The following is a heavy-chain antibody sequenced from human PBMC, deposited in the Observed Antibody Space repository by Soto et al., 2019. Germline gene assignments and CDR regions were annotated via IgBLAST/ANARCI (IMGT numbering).Heavy chain of an antibody. D-gene: IGHD6-13*01. CDR1: GGSISSYY. CDR3: ARHVNNRGAAAGQLGAFDY. V-gene: IGHV4-59*08. J-gene: IGHJ4*02. Sequence: QVQLQESGPGLVKPSETLSLTCTVSGGSISSYYWSWIRQPPGKGLEWIGYIYYSGSTNYNPSLKSRVTISVDTSKNQFSLKLSSVTAADTAVYYCARHVNNRGAAAGQLGAFDYWGQGTLVTVSS. CDR2: IYYSGST.